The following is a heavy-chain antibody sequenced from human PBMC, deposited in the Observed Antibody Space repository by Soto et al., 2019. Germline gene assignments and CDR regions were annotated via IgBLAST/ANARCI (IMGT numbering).Heavy chain of an antibody. CDR2: ISYDGSNK. CDR1: GFTFSSYA. D-gene: IGHD6-19*01. Sequence: GGSLRLSCAASGFTFSSYAMHWVRQAPGKGLEWVAVISYDGSNKYYADSVKGRFTISRDNSKNTLYLQMNSLRAEDTAVYYCARDIRRPGIAVAYTNFDYYYYYGMDVWGQGTTVTVSS. V-gene: IGHV3-30-3*01. J-gene: IGHJ6*02. CDR3: ARDIRRPGIAVAYTNFDYYYYYGMDV.